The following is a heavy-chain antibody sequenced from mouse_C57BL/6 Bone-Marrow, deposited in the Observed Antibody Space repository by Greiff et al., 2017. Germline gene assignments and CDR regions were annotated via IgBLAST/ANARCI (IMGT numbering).Heavy chain of an antibody. Sequence: EVQLQQPGAELVKPGASVKLSCTASGFNIKDYYMHWVKQRTEQGLEWIGRIDPEDGETKYAPKFQGKATLTADTSSNTAYLQLSSLTSEDTAFYYCAFDGYPFAYWGQGTLVTVSA. V-gene: IGHV14-2*01. CDR2: IDPEDGET. CDR1: GFNIKDYY. CDR3: AFDGYPFAY. J-gene: IGHJ3*01. D-gene: IGHD2-3*01.